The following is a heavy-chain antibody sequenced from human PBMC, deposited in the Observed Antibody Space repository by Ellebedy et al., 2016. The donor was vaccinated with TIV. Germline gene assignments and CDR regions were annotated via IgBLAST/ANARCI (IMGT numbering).Heavy chain of an antibody. Sequence: PGGSLSLSCAASGFNFRSYWMTWVRQAPGKGLEWVATIRQEGDEIYYVESVNGRFTISRDNAKNSLFLQMNSLRVEDTAVYYCARRASYGDYAVQVNPWFDPWGQGTLVTVSS. J-gene: IGHJ5*02. V-gene: IGHV3-7*01. D-gene: IGHD4-17*01. CDR1: GFNFRSYW. CDR2: IRQEGDEI. CDR3: ARRASYGDYAVQVNPWFDP.